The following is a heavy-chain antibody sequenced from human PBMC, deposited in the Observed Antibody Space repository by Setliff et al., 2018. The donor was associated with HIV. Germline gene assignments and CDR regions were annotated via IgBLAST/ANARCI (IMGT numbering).Heavy chain of an antibody. CDR1: DGSISSSSYY. J-gene: IGHJ4*02. CDR3: ARQGNIVVVTSFDY. Sequence: SETLSLTCNVSDGSISSSSYYWAWIRQPPGKGLEWIGTIYYSGNTYYRPSLKSRVTVSIDTSKNQFSLRLNSGTAADTAVYYCARQGNIVVVTSFDYWGQGTLVTVSS. D-gene: IGHD2-21*02. CDR2: IYYSGNT. V-gene: IGHV4-39*01.